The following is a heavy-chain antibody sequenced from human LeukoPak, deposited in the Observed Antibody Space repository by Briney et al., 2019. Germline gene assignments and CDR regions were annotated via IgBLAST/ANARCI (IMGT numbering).Heavy chain of an antibody. CDR3: AVGGSCHYH. CDR1: GCTFSSYW. D-gene: IGHD2-15*01. J-gene: IGHJ5*02. Sequence: PGGSLRLSCAVSGCTFSSYWMSWVRQAPGKGLEWVANIKQDGSEKYYVDSVKGRFTISRDNAKNSLFLQMNSLRAEDTAVYYCAVGGSCHYHWGQGTLVTVSS. V-gene: IGHV3-7*03. CDR2: IKQDGSEK.